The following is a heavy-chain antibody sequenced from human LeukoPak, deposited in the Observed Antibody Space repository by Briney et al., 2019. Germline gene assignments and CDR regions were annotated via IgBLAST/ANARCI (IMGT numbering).Heavy chain of an antibody. CDR3: AKAPLRSCSGAICYPFDY. CDR1: GFSFSSYA. V-gene: IGHV3-23*01. J-gene: IGHJ4*02. D-gene: IGHD2-15*01. Sequence: PGGSLRLSCAASGFSFSSYAMSWVRQAPGKRLEWVSVVTGGGGDTYYADSAKGRFTISRDNSKNMLYLQMNSLRAEDAAVYYCAKAPLRSCSGAICYPFDYWGQGTLVTVSS. CDR2: VTGGGGDT.